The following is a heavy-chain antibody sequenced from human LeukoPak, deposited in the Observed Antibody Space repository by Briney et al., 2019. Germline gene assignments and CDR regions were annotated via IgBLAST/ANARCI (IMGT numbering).Heavy chain of an antibody. CDR1: GYTFTSYY. V-gene: IGHV1-46*01. D-gene: IGHD2-21*02. CDR2: INPSGGST. J-gene: IGHJ3*02. CDR3: ARVRYGDYQDALDI. Sequence: ASVKVSCRASGYTFTSYYMHWVRQAPGQGLEWMGIINPSGGSTSYAQKFQGRVTMTTDTSTNMVYMELRSLTSDDTAVYYCARVRYGDYQDALDIWGRGTMVIVS.